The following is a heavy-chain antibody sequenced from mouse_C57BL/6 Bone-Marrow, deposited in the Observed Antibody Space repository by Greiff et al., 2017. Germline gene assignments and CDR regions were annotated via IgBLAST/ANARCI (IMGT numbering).Heavy chain of an antibody. CDR2: ISYDGSN. CDR3: AREIYPYAMDY. J-gene: IGHJ4*01. CDR1: GYSITSGYY. V-gene: IGHV3-6*01. D-gene: IGHD2-1*01. Sequence: VQLKESGPGLVKPSQSLSLTCSVTGYSITSGYYWNWIRQFPGNKLEWMGYISYDGSNNYNPSLKNRISITRDTSKNQFFLKLNSVTTEDTATYYCAREIYPYAMDYWGQGTSVTVSS.